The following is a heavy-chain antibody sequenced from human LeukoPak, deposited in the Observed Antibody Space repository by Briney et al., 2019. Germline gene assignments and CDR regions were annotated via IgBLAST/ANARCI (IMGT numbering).Heavy chain of an antibody. CDR2: MNPNSGNT. Sequence: ASVKVSCKASGYTFTSYDINWVRQAIGQGLEWMGWMNPNSGNTGYAQKFQGRVTITRNTSISTAYMELSSLRSEDTAVYYCARFYYYDSSGHGPRAFDIWGQGTMVTVSS. CDR3: ARFYYYDSSGHGPRAFDI. J-gene: IGHJ3*02. CDR1: GYTFTSYD. D-gene: IGHD3-22*01. V-gene: IGHV1-8*03.